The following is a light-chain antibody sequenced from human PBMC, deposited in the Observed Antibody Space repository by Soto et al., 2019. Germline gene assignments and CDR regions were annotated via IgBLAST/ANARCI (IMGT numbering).Light chain of an antibody. CDR3: QQYNTYTT. J-gene: IGKJ1*01. V-gene: IGKV1-5*03. Sequence: DIQMTQSPSTLSASVGDRVTITCRASQSISNWLAWYQQKPGMAPELLIYKASLLESGVPSRFSGSGSGAEFALTISSLQPDDFETYYCQQYNTYTTFGQGTKVVIK. CDR2: KAS. CDR1: QSISNW.